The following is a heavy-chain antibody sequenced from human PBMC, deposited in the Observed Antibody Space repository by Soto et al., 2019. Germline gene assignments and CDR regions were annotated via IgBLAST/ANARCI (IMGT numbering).Heavy chain of an antibody. CDR2: IKQDGSEK. D-gene: IGHD2-15*01. CDR3: ARHYCSGGTCLFGP. J-gene: IGHJ5*02. V-gene: IGHV3-7*01. CDR1: GFTFSSYW. Sequence: EVQLVESGGGLVQPGGSLRLSCAASGFTFSSYWMSWVRQAPGKGLEWVANIKQDGSEKYYVDSVKGRFTISRDNAKSSLYLQMNSLRAEDTAVYYCARHYCSGGTCLFGPWGQGTLVTVSS.